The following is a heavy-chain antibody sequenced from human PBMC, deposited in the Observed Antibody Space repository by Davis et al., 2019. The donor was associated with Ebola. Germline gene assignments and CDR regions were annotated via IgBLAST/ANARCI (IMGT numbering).Heavy chain of an antibody. D-gene: IGHD3-3*01. CDR1: GGSISSYY. CDR3: ARMKYDFWSGYSPLYFDY. J-gene: IGHJ4*02. V-gene: IGHV4-59*08. Sequence: PSETLSLTCTVSGGSISSYYWSWIRQPPGKGLEWIGYIYYSGSTNYNPSLKSRVTISVDTSKNQFSLKLSSVTAADTAVYYCARMKYDFWSGYSPLYFDYWGQGTLVTVSS. CDR2: IYYSGST.